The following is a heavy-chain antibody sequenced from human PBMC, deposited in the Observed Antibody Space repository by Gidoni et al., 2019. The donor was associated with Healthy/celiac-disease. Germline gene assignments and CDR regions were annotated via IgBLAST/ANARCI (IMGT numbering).Heavy chain of an antibody. D-gene: IGHD6-19*01. J-gene: IGHJ4*02. CDR1: GGTFSSYA. CDR3: ARSSGWYLDY. CDR2: IIPIFGTA. V-gene: IGHV1-69*01. Sequence: QVQLVPSGAEVQKPGSSVQVSCKASGGTFSSYAITWVRQAPGQGLEWMGGIIPIFGTANYAQKFQGRVTITADESTSTAYMELSSRRSEDTAVYYCARSSGWYLDYWGQGTLVTVSS.